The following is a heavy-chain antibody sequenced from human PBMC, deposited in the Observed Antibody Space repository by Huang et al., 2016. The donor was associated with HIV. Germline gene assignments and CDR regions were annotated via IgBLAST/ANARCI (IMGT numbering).Heavy chain of an antibody. V-gene: IGHV1-8*01. CDR2: MNPDTGNT. Sequence: QVQLVQSGAEVKKPGASVQVSCKASGYTFANYDITWVRQASGQGLEWMVWMNPDTGNTGYGQKFRGRVTTAYMELSSLRSEDTAMYYCARGRMVAEYWGQGTLVIVSS. CDR1: GYTFANYD. D-gene: IGHD5-12*01. CDR3: ARGRMVAEY. J-gene: IGHJ4*02.